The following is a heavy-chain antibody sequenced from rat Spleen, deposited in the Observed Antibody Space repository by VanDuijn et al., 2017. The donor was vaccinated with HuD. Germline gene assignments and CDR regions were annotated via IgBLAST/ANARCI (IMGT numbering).Heavy chain of an antibody. CDR1: GFTFSNYD. V-gene: IGHV5S23*01. CDR2: ISPSGGST. Sequence: EVQLVESGGGLVQPGRSLKLSCAASGFTFSNYDMAWVRQAPTKGLEWVASISPSGGSTYYRDSVKGRFTVSRDNAKSTLYLQLDSLRSEDTATYYCARDRAYDGSYYYGFDYWGQGVMVTVSS. J-gene: IGHJ2*01. D-gene: IGHD1-12*02. CDR3: ARDRAYDGSYYYGFDY.